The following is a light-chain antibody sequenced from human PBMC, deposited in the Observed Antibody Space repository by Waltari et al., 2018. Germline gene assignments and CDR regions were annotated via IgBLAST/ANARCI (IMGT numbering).Light chain of an antibody. CDR3: QQYNSYSWT. Sequence: DIQMTQSPSTLSASVGDRVTITCRASQSISSWLAWYQQKPGKAPKLLIYKASSLESGVRSRVRVSGSRTEFHLTISSLQPDDFATYYCQQYNSYSWTFGQGTKVEIK. CDR1: QSISSW. V-gene: IGKV1-5*03. J-gene: IGKJ1*01. CDR2: KAS.